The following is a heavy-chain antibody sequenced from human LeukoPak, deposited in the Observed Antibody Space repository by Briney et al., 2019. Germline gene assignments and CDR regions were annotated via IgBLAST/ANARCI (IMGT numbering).Heavy chain of an antibody. D-gene: IGHD1-26*01. V-gene: IGHV4-4*07. Sequence: SETLSLTCTVSGGSIRSYYWSWIRQPAGKGLEWIGRIYTSGSTNYNPSLKSRVTISVDTSKSQFSLKLSSVTAADTAVYYCARDRSGDNWFDPWGQGTLVTVSS. CDR3: ARDRSGDNWFDP. CDR2: IYTSGST. CDR1: GGSIRSYY. J-gene: IGHJ5*02.